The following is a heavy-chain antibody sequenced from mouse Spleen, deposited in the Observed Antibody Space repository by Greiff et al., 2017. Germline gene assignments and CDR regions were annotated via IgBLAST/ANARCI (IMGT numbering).Heavy chain of an antibody. V-gene: IGHV5-9-1*01. J-gene: IGHJ2*01. Sequence: EVKLVESGGGLVKPGGSLKLSCAASGFTFSSYAMSWVRQTPEKRLEWVATISSGGSYTYYPDSVKGRFTISRDNAKNTLYLQMSSLRSEDTAMYYCARRESTFFDYWGQGTTLTVSS. CDR2: ISSGGSYT. CDR3: ARRESTFFDY. D-gene: IGHD1-1*01. CDR1: GFTFSSYA.